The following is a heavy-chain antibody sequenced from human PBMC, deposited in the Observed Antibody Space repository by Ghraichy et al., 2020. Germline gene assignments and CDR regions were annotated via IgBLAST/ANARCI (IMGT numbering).Heavy chain of an antibody. CDR1: GGSISSGSYY. D-gene: IGHD3-16*01. CDR3: ARGGGGYWYFDL. Sequence: SETLSLTCTVSGGSISSGSYYWSWIRQPAGKGLEWIGNIYNRGNTDYNPSLKSRVTVSVDTSKSQVSLKLSSVTAADTAVYYCARGGGGYWYFDLWGRGTLVTVSS. J-gene: IGHJ2*01. CDR2: IYNRGNT. V-gene: IGHV4-61*10.